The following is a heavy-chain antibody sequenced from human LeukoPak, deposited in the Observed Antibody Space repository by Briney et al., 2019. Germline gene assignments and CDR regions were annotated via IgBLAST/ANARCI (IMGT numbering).Heavy chain of an antibody. D-gene: IGHD6-13*01. CDR1: GGSISSGGCY. CDR3: AKDQSRSTSWMFDS. V-gene: IGHV4-31*03. J-gene: IGHJ4*02. Sequence: PSETLSLTCTVSGGSISSGGCYWSWIRQHPGKGLEWIGYIYYTGSSSYNPSLKSRVTMSVDTTKNQFSLKLRSVTAADTAVYYCAKDQSRSTSWMFDSWGQGTVVTVSS. CDR2: IYYTGSS.